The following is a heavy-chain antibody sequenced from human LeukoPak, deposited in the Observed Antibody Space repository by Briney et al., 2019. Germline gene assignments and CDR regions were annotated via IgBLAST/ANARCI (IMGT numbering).Heavy chain of an antibody. CDR3: ARVRVATGNYYMDV. CDR2: ISGSGGST. J-gene: IGHJ6*03. D-gene: IGHD5-12*01. CDR1: GFTFSSYG. Sequence: GGSLRLSCAASGFTFSSYGMSWVRQAPGKGLEWVSAISGSGGSTDYADSVKGRFTISRDNSKNTLYLQMNSLRAEDTAVYYCARVRVATGNYYMDVWGKGTTVTVSS. V-gene: IGHV3-23*01.